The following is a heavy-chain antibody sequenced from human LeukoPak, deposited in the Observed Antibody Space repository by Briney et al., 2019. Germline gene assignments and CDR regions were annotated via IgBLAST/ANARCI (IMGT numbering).Heavy chain of an antibody. CDR1: GFTFSSYA. CDR3: AKDREDAEYYFDY. D-gene: IGHD2-2*01. CDR2: ISGSGGST. V-gene: IGHV3-23*01. J-gene: IGHJ4*02. Sequence: GGSLRLSCATSGFTFSSYAMSWVRQAPGKGLEWVSAISGSGGSTYYADSVKGRFTISRDNSKNTLYLQMNSLRAEDTAVYYCAKDREDAEYYFDYWGQGTLVTVSS.